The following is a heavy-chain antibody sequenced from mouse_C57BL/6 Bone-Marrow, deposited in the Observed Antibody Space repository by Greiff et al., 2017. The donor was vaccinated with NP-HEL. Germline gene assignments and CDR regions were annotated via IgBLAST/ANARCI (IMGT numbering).Heavy chain of an antibody. CDR3: TTTVVAYYAMDY. J-gene: IGHJ4*01. Sequence: VQLKESGAELVRPGASVKLSCTASGFNIKDDYMHWVKQRPEQGLEWIGWIDPANGDTEYASKFQGKATITADTSSNTAYLQLSSLTSEDTAVYYCTTTVVAYYAMDYWGQGTSVTVSS. V-gene: IGHV14-4*01. CDR2: IDPANGDT. CDR1: GFNIKDDY. D-gene: IGHD1-1*01.